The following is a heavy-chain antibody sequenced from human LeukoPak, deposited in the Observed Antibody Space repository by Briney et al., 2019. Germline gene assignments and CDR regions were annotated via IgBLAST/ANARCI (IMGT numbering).Heavy chain of an antibody. V-gene: IGHV4-30-2*01. CDR2: IYHSGST. CDR1: GGSISSGGYY. Sequence: KTSETLSLTCTVSGGSISSGGYYWSWIRQPPGKGLEWIGYIYHSGSTYYNPSLKSRVTISVDRSKNQFSLKLSSVTAADTAVYYCARDSMRSGGSCYSCPRAFDIWGQGTMVTVSS. CDR3: ARDSMRSGGSCYSCPRAFDI. J-gene: IGHJ3*02. D-gene: IGHD2-15*01.